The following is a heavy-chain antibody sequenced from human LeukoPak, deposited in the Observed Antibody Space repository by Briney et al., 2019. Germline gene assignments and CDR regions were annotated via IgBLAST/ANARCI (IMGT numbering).Heavy chain of an antibody. CDR1: GGSFSGYY. Sequence: SETLSLTCAVSGGSFSGYYWSWIRQPPGKGLEWIGEINHSGSTNYNPSLKSRVTISVDTSKNQFSLKLSSVTAADTAVYYCARSISAHWGQGTLVTVSS. J-gene: IGHJ4*02. CDR3: ARSISAH. CDR2: INHSGST. V-gene: IGHV4-34*01. D-gene: IGHD2/OR15-2a*01.